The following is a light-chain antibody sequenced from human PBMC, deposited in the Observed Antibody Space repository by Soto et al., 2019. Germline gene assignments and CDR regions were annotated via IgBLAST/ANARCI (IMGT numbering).Light chain of an antibody. V-gene: IGKV1-5*03. CDR3: QQYNSYSTLT. CDR2: KAS. CDR1: QRLXSW. Sequence: EIQMTQSPSTLSASVGDRVTITCRTSQRLXSWFPWSQQKPGEATKVLSSKASGLENGVPSRFSGSGSGTDFTLTISSLQPDDFATYYCQQYNSYSTLTFGGGTKVDIK. J-gene: IGKJ4*01.